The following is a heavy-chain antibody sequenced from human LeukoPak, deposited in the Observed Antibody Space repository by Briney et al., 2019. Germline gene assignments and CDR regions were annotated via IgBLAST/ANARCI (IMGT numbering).Heavy chain of an antibody. CDR3: ARDIRQWQLLEGAFDI. J-gene: IGHJ3*02. CDR2: IIPIFGTA. V-gene: IGHV1-69*05. CDR1: GGTFSSYA. D-gene: IGHD2-15*01. Sequence: SVKVSCKASGGTFSSYAISWVRQAPGQGLEWMGRIIPIFGTANYAQKFQGRVTITTDESTSTAYMELSSLRSEDTAVYYCARDIRQWQLLEGAFDIWGQGTMVTVSS.